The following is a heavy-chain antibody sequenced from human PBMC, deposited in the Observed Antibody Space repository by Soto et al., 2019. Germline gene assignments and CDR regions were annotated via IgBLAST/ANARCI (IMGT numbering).Heavy chain of an antibody. V-gene: IGHV4-31*03. CDR3: ARSPILWFGELLNYYGMDV. Sequence: ILALPCTVSGGSVSSGGYYWSWIRQHPGKGLEWIGYIYYSGSTYYNPSLKSRVTISVDTSKNQFSLKLSSVTAADTAVYYCARSPILWFGELLNYYGMDVWGQGTTVTVSS. CDR2: IYYSGST. D-gene: IGHD3-10*01. CDR1: GGSVSSGGYY. J-gene: IGHJ6*02.